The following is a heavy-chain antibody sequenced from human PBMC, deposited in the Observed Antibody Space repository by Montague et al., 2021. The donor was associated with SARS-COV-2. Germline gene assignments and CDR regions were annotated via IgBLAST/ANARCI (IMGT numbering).Heavy chain of an antibody. V-gene: IGHV6-1*01. Sequence: CAISGDSVSSNSAAWNWIRQSPSRGLEWLGRTYYRSKWYNDYAVSVKSRITINPDTSKNRFSLKLTSVAAADTAVYYCARLRDGVVPSPILGVGPYYSYYYMDVWGRGTTVTVSS. CDR2: TYYRSKWYN. D-gene: IGHD3-10*01. J-gene: IGHJ6*03. CDR3: ARLRDGVVPSPILGVGPYYSYYYMDV. CDR1: GDSVSSNSAA.